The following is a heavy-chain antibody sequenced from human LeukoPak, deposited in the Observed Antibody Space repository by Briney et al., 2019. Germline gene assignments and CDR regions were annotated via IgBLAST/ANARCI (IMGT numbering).Heavy chain of an antibody. CDR2: ISGSDAGT. J-gene: IGHJ4*02. CDR3: AKAPLGRCTCVICYYFDY. V-gene: IGHV3-23*01. CDR1: GFTFNNYA. Sequence: PGGSLRLSCAASGFTFNNYAMSWVRQAPGKGLEWVSAISGSDAGTYYADSVKGRFTISRDNSKNTLYLQMNSLRAEDAAVYYCAKAPLGRCTCVICYYFDYWGQGTLVTVSS. D-gene: IGHD2-15*01.